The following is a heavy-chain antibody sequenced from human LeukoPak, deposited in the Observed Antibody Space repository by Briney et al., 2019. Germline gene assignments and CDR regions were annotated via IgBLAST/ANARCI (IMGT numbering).Heavy chain of an antibody. V-gene: IGHV3-30*02. D-gene: IGHD2-15*01. CDR1: GFIFSSFG. CDR2: IQDDESNK. J-gene: IGHJ6*03. Sequence: TGGALRLSCAAPGFIFSSFGMHWVRQAPGKGLEWVSFIQDDESNKFYADSVKGRFTISRDNSKNTLFLQMNSLRPEDTALYYCAKQMVERPHYYYMDVWGKGTTVTVSS. CDR3: AKQMVERPHYYYMDV.